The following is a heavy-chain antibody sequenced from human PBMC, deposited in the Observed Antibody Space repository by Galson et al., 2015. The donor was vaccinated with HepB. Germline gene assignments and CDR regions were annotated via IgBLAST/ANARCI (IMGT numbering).Heavy chain of an antibody. CDR3: ARDLVAAAGGSDY. Sequence: SLRLSCAASGFTFSSYWMSWVRQAPGKGLEWVANIKQDGSEKYYVDSVKGRFTISRDNAKNSLYLQMNSLRAEDTAVYYCARDLVAAAGGSDYWGQGTPVTVSS. CDR2: IKQDGSEK. CDR1: GFTFSSYW. D-gene: IGHD6-13*01. J-gene: IGHJ4*02. V-gene: IGHV3-7*03.